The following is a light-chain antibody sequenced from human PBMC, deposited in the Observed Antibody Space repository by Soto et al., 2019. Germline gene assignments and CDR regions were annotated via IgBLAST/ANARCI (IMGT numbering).Light chain of an antibody. J-gene: IGKJ5*01. CDR3: QQYHSNPIT. CDR1: QTLFYGSTNRNH. V-gene: IGKV4-1*01. Sequence: DIVMTQSPDSLAVSLGERATINCKSSQTLFYGSTNRNHLVWYQQKPGQPPRLLIYWASVRESGVPDRFSGSGSGTDFTLTISSLQAEDVAVYYCQQYHSNPITFGQGSRLEIK. CDR2: WAS.